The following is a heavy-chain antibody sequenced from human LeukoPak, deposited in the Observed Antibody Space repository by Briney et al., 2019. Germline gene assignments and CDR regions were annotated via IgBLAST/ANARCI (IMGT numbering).Heavy chain of an antibody. J-gene: IGHJ6*02. CDR1: GVTLSPYG. CDR2: ISYEGGTQ. V-gene: IGHV3-30*03. CDR3: ARAISYTNYGMDV. D-gene: IGHD4-11*01. Sequence: GGSLRLSCAASGVTLSPYGMHWVRQAPGNGLEWVAVISYEGGTQHYADSVKGRFIISRDNPRSTLYLQMNSLRAEDTAVYYCARAISYTNYGMDVWGQGTTVTVSS.